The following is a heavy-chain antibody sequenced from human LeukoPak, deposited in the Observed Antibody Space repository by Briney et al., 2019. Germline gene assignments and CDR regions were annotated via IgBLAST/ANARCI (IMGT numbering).Heavy chain of an antibody. D-gene: IGHD6-19*01. CDR3: ARDGVAGGFDY. J-gene: IGHJ4*02. Sequence: PGGSLRLSCAASGFTFSNYAMSWVRQAPGKGLEWVAHMNKGGSETTNVDSVKGRFTISRDDAKNLVFLQMNSLRVEDTAVYYCARDGVAGGFDYWGQGTLVTVSS. CDR2: MNKGGSET. V-gene: IGHV3-7*01. CDR1: GFTFSNYA.